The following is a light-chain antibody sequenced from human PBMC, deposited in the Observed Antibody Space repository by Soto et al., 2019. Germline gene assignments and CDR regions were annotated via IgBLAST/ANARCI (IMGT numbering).Light chain of an antibody. J-gene: IGKJ1*01. Sequence: DIQLTQSPSTLAASVGDRVTITCRASQSISSWLAWYQQKPGKAPKLLINAASSLERGVPSRFSGGGSGTDFTLNISSLQPEDFANYYCQQNYRATPWTFGQGTKVDIK. CDR1: QSISSW. CDR2: AAS. CDR3: QQNYRATPWT. V-gene: IGKV1-5*01.